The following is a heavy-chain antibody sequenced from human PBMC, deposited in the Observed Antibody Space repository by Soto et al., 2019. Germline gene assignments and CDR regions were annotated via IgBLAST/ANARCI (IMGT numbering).Heavy chain of an antibody. CDR2: VYYGGST. Sequence: PSETLSLTCAVSGYSISSGYYWGWIRQAPGEGLEWLGTVYYGGSTYHNPSLRSRVTISVDTSKSQFSLDLTSVTAADTAVYYCARHRRETGTYAQPLDYWGQGTLVTVSS. CDR3: ARHRRETGTYAQPLDY. J-gene: IGHJ4*02. D-gene: IGHD1-1*01. CDR1: GYSISSGYY. V-gene: IGHV4-38-2*01.